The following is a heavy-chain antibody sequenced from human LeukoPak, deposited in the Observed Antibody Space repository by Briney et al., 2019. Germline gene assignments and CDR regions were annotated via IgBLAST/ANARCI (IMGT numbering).Heavy chain of an antibody. V-gene: IGHV3-30*02. D-gene: IGHD6-13*01. CDR3: AKSAPYSSSWYYYYYYMDV. Sequence: GGSLRLSCAASGFTFSSYGMHWVRQAPGKGLEWVAFIRYDGSNKYYADSVKGRFTISRDNSKNTLYLQMNSLRAEDTAVYYCAKSAPYSSSWYYYYYYMDVWGKGTTVTISS. J-gene: IGHJ6*03. CDR2: IRYDGSNK. CDR1: GFTFSSYG.